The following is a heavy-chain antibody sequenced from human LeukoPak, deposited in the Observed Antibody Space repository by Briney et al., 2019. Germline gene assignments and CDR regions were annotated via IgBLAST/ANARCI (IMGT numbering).Heavy chain of an antibody. D-gene: IGHD1-7*01. J-gene: IGHJ5*02. Sequence: SETLSLTCTVSGGSISSYYWSWIRQPPGKGLEWIGYIYYSGSTNYNPSLKSRVTISVDTSKNQFSLKLSSVTAADTAVYYCARYRTYNWNYRFDPWGQGTLVTVSS. V-gene: IGHV4-59*12. CDR2: IYYSGST. CDR1: GGSISSYY. CDR3: ARYRTYNWNYRFDP.